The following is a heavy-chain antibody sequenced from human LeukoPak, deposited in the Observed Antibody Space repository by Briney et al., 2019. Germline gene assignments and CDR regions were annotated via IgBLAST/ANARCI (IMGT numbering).Heavy chain of an antibody. V-gene: IGHV4-34*01. D-gene: IGHD3-3*01. CDR2: INHSGST. Sequence: SETLSLTCAVYGGPFSGYYWSWIRQPPGKGLEWIGEINHSGSTNYNPSLKSRVTISVDTSKNQFSLKLSSVTAADTAVYYCARGNDDFWSGYYGSALGFDYWGQGTLVTVSS. CDR3: ARGNDDFWSGYYGSALGFDY. CDR1: GGPFSGYY. J-gene: IGHJ4*02.